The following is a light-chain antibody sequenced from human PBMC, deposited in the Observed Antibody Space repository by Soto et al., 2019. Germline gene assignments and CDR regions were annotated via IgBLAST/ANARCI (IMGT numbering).Light chain of an antibody. V-gene: IGLV2-8*01. CDR2: EVT. CDR1: SSDVGGYNY. CDR3: SSYAGSNNVV. J-gene: IGLJ2*01. Sequence: QSALTQPPSASGSPGQSVTISCTGTSSDVGGYNYVSWYQQHPGKAPKLMIYEVTKRPSGVPDRFCGSKSGNTASLTVSGLQAEDGGDYYCSSYAGSNNVVFGGGTKLTVL.